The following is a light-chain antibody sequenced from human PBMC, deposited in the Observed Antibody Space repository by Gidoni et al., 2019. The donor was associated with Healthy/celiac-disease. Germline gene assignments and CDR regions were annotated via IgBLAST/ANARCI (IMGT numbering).Light chain of an antibody. Sequence: SYELTQPPSVSVSPGQTASITCSGDKLGDNYACWYQQKPGQSPVLVIYQASKRPSGNPERFSGSNSGNTATLTISGTQAMDEADYYCQAWDSSTVVFGGGTKLTVL. CDR2: QAS. V-gene: IGLV3-1*01. J-gene: IGLJ2*01. CDR1: KLGDNY. CDR3: QAWDSSTVV.